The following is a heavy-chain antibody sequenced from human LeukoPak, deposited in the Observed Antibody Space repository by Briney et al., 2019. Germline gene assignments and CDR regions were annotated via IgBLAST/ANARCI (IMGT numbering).Heavy chain of an antibody. Sequence: ETLSLTCTVSGVSISSDGYFWGWIRQSPGKGLEWVSFIYSGGNTHYSDSVKGRFTISRDNAKNSLYLQMNSLRAEDTAVYYCARLVEGLQLSYYYYYMDVWGEGTTVTVSS. V-gene: IGHV3-66*04. CDR2: IYSGGNT. J-gene: IGHJ6*03. CDR1: GVSISSDGYF. CDR3: ARLVEGLQLSYYYYYMDV. D-gene: IGHD1-1*01.